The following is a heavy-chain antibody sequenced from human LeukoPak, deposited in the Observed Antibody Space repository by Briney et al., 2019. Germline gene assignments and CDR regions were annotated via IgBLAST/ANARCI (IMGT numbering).Heavy chain of an antibody. CDR1: GYTFTSYY. Sequence: ASVKVSCKASGYTFTSYYMHWVRQAPGQGLEWMGIINPSGGSTSYAQKFQGRVTMTRDTSTSTVYMELSSLRSEDTAVYYCARDRAIFGASYGMDVWGQGTTVTVSS. CDR3: ARDRAIFGASYGMDV. D-gene: IGHD3-3*01. J-gene: IGHJ6*02. V-gene: IGHV1-46*01. CDR2: INPSGGST.